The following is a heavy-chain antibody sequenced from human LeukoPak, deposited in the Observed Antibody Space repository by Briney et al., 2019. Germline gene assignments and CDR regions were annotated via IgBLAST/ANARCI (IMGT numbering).Heavy chain of an antibody. CDR3: AVPPADSSGWRQFDY. CDR1: RYTFTAYY. V-gene: IGHV1-2*02. D-gene: IGHD6-19*01. J-gene: IGHJ4*02. Sequence: ASVKVSCKASRYTFTAYYIHWVRQAPGQGLEWMGWINPNSGGTNYVQKFQGRVTMTRDTSISTAYMELSRLRSDDTAVYYCAVPPADSSGWRQFDYWGQGTLVTVSS. CDR2: INPNSGGT.